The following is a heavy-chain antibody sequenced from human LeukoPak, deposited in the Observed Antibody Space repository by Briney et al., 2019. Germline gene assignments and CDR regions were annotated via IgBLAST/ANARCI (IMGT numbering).Heavy chain of an antibody. J-gene: IGHJ4*02. D-gene: IGHD3-22*01. V-gene: IGHV4-30-4*08. Sequence: PSETLSLTCTVSGGSISSGDYYWSWIRQPPGKGLEWIGYIYYSGSTYYNPSLKSRVTISVDTSKNQFSLKLSSVTAADTAVYYCARRRGYDSSGRFDYWGQGTLVTVSS. CDR3: ARRRGYDSSGRFDY. CDR2: IYYSGST. CDR1: GGSISSGDYY.